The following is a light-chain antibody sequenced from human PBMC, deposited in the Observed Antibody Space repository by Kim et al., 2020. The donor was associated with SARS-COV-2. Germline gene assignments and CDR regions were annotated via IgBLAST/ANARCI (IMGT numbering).Light chain of an antibody. CDR2: YDR. V-gene: IGLV3-21*04. CDR1: NIGTYS. CDR3: QVWDSSSDHVV. J-gene: IGLJ2*01. Sequence: APGETARLTCGGSNIGTYSVHWYQQMPGQAPVLVISYDRDRPSGISARYSGSNSGNTATLTISGVEAGDEGDYCCQVWDSSSDHVVFGGGTQLTVL.